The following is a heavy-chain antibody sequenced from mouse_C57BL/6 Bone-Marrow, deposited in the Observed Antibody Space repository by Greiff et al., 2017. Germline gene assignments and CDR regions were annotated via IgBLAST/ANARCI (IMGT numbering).Heavy chain of an antibody. Sequence: EVKLMESGGDLVKPGGSLKLSCAASGFTFSSYGMSWVRQTPDKRLEWVATISSGGSYTYYPDSVKGRFTISRDNAKNTLYLQMSSLKSEDTAMYYCARLHGYFDVWGTGTTVTVSS. J-gene: IGHJ1*03. CDR1: GFTFSSYG. V-gene: IGHV5-6*01. CDR2: ISSGGSYT. CDR3: ARLHGYFDV.